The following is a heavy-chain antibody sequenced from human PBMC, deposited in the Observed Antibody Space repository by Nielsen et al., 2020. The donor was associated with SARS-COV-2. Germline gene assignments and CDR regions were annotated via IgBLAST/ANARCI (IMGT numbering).Heavy chain of an antibody. D-gene: IGHD3-9*01. V-gene: IGHV1-46*01. CDR3: ARDVNLTGYYSY. Sequence: GGSLRLSCAASGFTFSSYYVRWVRQAPGQGLEWMGIINPSGGSTNYAQKFQGRVTMTRDTSTSTVYMELSSLRSEDTAVYYCARDVNLTGYYSYWGQGTLVTVSS. CDR1: GFTFSSYY. J-gene: IGHJ4*02. CDR2: INPSGGST.